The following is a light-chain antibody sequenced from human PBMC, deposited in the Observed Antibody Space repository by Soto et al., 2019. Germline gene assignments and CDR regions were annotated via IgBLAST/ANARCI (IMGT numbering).Light chain of an antibody. CDR1: QSISSD. J-gene: IGKJ5*01. CDR2: AAS. CDR3: QQSYRTTWIT. Sequence: IHMTQSPSSLSASVGDRVTITCRASQSISSDLNWYQQKPGKAPKLLIYAASSLQSGVPSRFSGSGSGTDFTLTISRLQPEDLAVYYSQQSYRTTWITFGQGTRLEN. V-gene: IGKV1-39*01.